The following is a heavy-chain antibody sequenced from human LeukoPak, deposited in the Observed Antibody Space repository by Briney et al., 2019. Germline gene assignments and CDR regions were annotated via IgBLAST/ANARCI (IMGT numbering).Heavy chain of an antibody. J-gene: IGHJ4*02. CDR2: ISSSSSYI. Sequence: TGGSLRLSCATSGFTRSRCSMDWVRQAPGKGLEWVSSISSSSSYIYYADSVKGRFTISRDNAKNSLDLQMNSLRVEDTAVYHCARRGSGYTEPIDYWGQGTLVTVSS. V-gene: IGHV3-21*01. CDR3: ARRGSGYTEPIDY. D-gene: IGHD5-12*01. CDR1: GFTRSRCS.